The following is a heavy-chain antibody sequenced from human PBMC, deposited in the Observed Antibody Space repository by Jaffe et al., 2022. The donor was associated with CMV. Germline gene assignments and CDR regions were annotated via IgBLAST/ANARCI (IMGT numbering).Heavy chain of an antibody. CDR2: INHSGST. V-gene: IGHV4-34*01. Sequence: QVQLQQWGAGLLKPSETLSLTCAVYGGSFSGYYWSWIRQPPGKGLEWIGEINHSGSTNYNPSLKSRVTISVDTSKNQFSLKLSSVTAADTAVYYCARGRRGTTMVRGKGYMDVWGKGTTVTVSS. CDR3: ARGRRGTTMVRGKGYMDV. CDR1: GGSFSGYY. J-gene: IGHJ6*03. D-gene: IGHD3-10*01.